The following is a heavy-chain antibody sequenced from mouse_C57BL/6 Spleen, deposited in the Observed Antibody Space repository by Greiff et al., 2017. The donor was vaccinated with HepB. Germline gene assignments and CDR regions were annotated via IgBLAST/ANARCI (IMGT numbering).Heavy chain of an antibody. CDR1: GYAFSSSW. V-gene: IGHV1-82*01. CDR3: ARERWDYYAMDY. CDR2: IYPGDGDT. J-gene: IGHJ4*01. D-gene: IGHD1-1*02. Sequence: VQVVESGPELVKPGASVKISCKASGYAFSSSWMNWVKQRPGKGLEWIGRIYPGDGDTNYNGKFKGKATLTADKSSSTAYMQLSSLTSEDSAVYFCARERWDYYAMDYWGQGTSVTVSS.